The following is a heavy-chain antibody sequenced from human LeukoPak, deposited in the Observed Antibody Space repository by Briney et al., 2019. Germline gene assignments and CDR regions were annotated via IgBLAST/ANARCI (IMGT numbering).Heavy chain of an antibody. CDR1: GFTFSSYS. CDR2: ISSSSSYI. CDR3: AREGNYYDSSGYDY. V-gene: IGHV3-21*01. D-gene: IGHD3-22*01. Sequence: KSGGSLRLSCAASGFTFSSYSMNWVRQAPGKGLEWVSSISSSSSYIYYADSVKGRFTISRDNAKNSLYLQMNSLRAEDTAVYYCAREGNYYDSSGYDYWGQGTLVTVSS. J-gene: IGHJ4*02.